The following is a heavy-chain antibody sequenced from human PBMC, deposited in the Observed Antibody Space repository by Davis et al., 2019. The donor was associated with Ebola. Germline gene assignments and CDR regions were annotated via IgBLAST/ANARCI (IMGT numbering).Heavy chain of an antibody. J-gene: IGHJ4*02. D-gene: IGHD4/OR15-4a*01. Sequence: SLKLSCAAPGFTFSSYGMHWVRQAPGKGLEWVAVLSYDGSNKYYADSVKGRFTISRDNSKNTLYLQMNSLRAEDTAVYYCAGDPSLTIFDYWGQGTLVTVSS. CDR2: LSYDGSNK. CDR3: AGDPSLTIFDY. CDR1: GFTFSSYG. V-gene: IGHV3-30*03.